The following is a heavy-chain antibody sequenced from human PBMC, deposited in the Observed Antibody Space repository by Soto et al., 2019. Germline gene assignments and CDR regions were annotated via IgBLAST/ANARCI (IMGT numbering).Heavy chain of an antibody. CDR3: ARGVGFGYYYYHMDL. Sequence: QVQLQESGPGLVKPSETLSLTCTVSGDSVTRVSDYWSWIRQPPGKGLEWIGYIYYSGSADYNPSIGSRVTISIDTSKNQFSLKLTSVTAADTAVYYCARGVGFGYYYYHMDLWGQGTTVTVSS. V-gene: IGHV4-61*01. D-gene: IGHD3-10*01. CDR1: GDSVTRVSDY. CDR2: IYYSGSA. J-gene: IGHJ6*02.